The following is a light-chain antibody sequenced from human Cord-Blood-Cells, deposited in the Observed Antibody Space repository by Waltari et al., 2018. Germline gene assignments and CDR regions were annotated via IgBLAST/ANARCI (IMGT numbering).Light chain of an antibody. J-gene: IGKJ3*01. V-gene: IGKV3-11*01. CDR2: DAS. CDR1: QSVSSY. Sequence: EIVLTQSPATPSLSPGERATLACRASQSVSSYLAWYPQKPGQAPRLLIYDASNRATGIPARFSGSGSGTDFTLTISSLEPEDFAVYYCQQRSNWLITFGPGTKVDIK. CDR3: QQRSNWLIT.